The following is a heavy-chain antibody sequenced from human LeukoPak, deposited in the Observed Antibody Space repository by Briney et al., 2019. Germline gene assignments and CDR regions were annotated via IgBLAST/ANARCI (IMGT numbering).Heavy chain of an antibody. V-gene: IGHV1-69*01. D-gene: IGHD4-17*01. CDR1: GGTFSSYA. Sequence: SVKVSCKASGGTFSSYAISWVRQAPGQGLEWMGGIIPIFGTANYAQKFQGRVTITADESTSTAYMELSSLRSEDTAVYYCARARYGDYVPFDYGGQGTLVTVSS. CDR3: ARARYGDYVPFDY. CDR2: IIPIFGTA. J-gene: IGHJ4*02.